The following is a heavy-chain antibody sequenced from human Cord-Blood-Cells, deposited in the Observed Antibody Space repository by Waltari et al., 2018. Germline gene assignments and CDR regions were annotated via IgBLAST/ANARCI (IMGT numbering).Heavy chain of an antibody. CDR2: IRGSGGST. D-gene: IGHD1-26*01. J-gene: IGHJ4*02. Sequence: EVQLLESVGCLVQPGGSLRLSCAASGFTFRSYAMCWVRQAPGKGLEWVSAIRGSGGSTYYADSVKGRLTISRENSKNTLYLKMNSLRAEDTAVYYCAKGGGELLPVGYWGQGTLVTVSS. V-gene: IGHV3-23*01. CDR3: AKGGGELLPVGY. CDR1: GFTFRSYA.